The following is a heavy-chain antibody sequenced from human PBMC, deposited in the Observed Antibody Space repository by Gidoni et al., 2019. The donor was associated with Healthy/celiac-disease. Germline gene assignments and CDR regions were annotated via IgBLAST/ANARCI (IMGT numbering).Heavy chain of an antibody. V-gene: IGHV4-59*08. D-gene: IGHD2-15*01. CDR2: IYYSGST. CDR1: GGSIGSSH. Sequence: QVQLQESGPGLVKPSETLSLTCTVAGGSIGSSHGRWIRQPPGKGLEWIGYIYYSGSTNYHPSLKSRVTISVDTSKNQFSLKLSSVTAADTAVYYCARHHGSVVVVVAGEDWFDPWGQGTLVTVSS. J-gene: IGHJ5*02. CDR3: ARHHGSVVVVVAGEDWFDP.